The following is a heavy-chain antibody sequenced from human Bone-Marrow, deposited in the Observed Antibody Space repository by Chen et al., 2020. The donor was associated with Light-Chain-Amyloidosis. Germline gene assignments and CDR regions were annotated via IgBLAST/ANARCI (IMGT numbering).Heavy chain of an antibody. J-gene: IGHJ4*02. Sequence: EVQLVQSGAEVKKPVESLRISCTGSGNIFSSYWISWVRQMPGKGLEWMGRIDLSDFDTNYSPSFQGHVTISVDKSINTAHLQWSRLEASDTAIYYCARQGYYEISGYSDYWGQGTLVTVSS. CDR1: GNIFSSYW. CDR2: IDLSDFDT. V-gene: IGHV5-10-1*03. D-gene: IGHD3-22*01. CDR3: ARQGYYEISGYSDY.